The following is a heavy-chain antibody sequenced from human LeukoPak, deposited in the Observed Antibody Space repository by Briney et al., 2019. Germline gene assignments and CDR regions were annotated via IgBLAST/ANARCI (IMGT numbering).Heavy chain of an antibody. D-gene: IGHD6-13*01. J-gene: IGHJ5*02. Sequence: SETLFLTCTVPGGSISSYYWSWIRQPPGKGLEWIGYIYYSGSTNYNPSLKSRVTISVDTSKNQFSLKLSSVTAADTAVYYCARGVAAAGGWFDPWGQGTLVTVSS. CDR1: GGSISSYY. CDR3: ARGVAAAGGWFDP. V-gene: IGHV4-59*01. CDR2: IYYSGST.